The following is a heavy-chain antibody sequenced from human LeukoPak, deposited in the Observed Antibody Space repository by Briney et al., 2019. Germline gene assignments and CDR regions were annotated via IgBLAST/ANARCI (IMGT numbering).Heavy chain of an antibody. CDR2: VDPEDGET. CDR3: ATDVNREVDY. J-gene: IGHJ4*02. Sequence: GASVKVSCKASGYTFTDYYMHWVQQAPGKGLEWMGRVDPEDGETIYAEKFQGRVTITADTSTDTAYMELSSLRSEDTAVYYCATDVNREVDYWGQGTLVTVSS. V-gene: IGHV1-69-2*01. CDR1: GYTFTDYY. D-gene: IGHD1-14*01.